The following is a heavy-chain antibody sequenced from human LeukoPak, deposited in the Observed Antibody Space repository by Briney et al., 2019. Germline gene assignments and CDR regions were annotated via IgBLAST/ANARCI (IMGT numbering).Heavy chain of an antibody. V-gene: IGHV4-4*07. CDR3: ARDLSVAVAGPIFDS. CDR1: GGPISSYY. J-gene: IGHJ4*02. Sequence: SETLSLTCTISGGPISSYYWSWIRQPAGKGLEWIGRIYTTGSTNYNPSLKSRVTMSADTSKNQFSLKLSSVTAADTAVYYCARDLSVAVAGPIFDSWGQGTLVTVSS. D-gene: IGHD6-19*01. CDR2: IYTTGST.